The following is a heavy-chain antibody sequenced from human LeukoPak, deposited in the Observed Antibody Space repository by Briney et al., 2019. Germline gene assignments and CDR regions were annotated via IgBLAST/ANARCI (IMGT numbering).Heavy chain of an antibody. CDR2: IYYSGST. J-gene: IGHJ4*02. CDR3: ARHIAVAANFDY. CDR1: GGXISSYY. Sequence: SETLSLXXTVSGGXISSYYWSWIRXPPGKGLEWIGYIYYSGSTNYNPSLKSRVTISVDTSKNQFSLKLSSVTAADTAVYYCARHIAVAANFDYWGQGTLVTVSS. D-gene: IGHD6-19*01. V-gene: IGHV4-59*08.